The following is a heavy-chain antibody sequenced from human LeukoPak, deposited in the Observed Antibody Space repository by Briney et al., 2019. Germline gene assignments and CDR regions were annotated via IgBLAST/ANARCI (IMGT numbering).Heavy chain of an antibody. V-gene: IGHV3-72*01. CDR1: GFTFSSYS. CDR3: TRLVGAND. D-gene: IGHD1-26*01. J-gene: IGHJ4*02. Sequence: GGSLRLSCAASGFTFSSYSMNWVRQAPGHGLESVGRIRNKANSHTTEYAASVQGRFNVSRDDSKNSLYLQMNSMKTEDTAVYYCTRLVGANDWGRGTLVTVSS. CDR2: IRNKANSHTT.